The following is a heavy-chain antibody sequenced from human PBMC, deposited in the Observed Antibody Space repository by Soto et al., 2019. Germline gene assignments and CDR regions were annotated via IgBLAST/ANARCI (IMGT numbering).Heavy chain of an antibody. J-gene: IGHJ4*02. CDR1: GYLISSGYY. CDR3: ARDLSTGYDSYYFYY. V-gene: IGHV4-38-2*02. CDR2: IDYSGRT. Sequence: SETLSLTCSVSGYLISSGYYWGWIRQTPGKGLEWLGSIDYSGRTYYNPSLKSRVSTSVDLSKNQFSLNLRAVTAADTAVYFCARDLSTGYDSYYFYYWGQGTLVTVSS. D-gene: IGHD3-22*01.